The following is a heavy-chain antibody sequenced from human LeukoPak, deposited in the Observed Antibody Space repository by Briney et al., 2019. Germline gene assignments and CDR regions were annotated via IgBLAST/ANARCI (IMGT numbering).Heavy chain of an antibody. CDR2: ISSSSSYI. J-gene: IGHJ6*03. CDR3: ARDRIVGATYYYYYMDV. CDR1: GFTFSSYS. Sequence: GGSLRLSCAASGFTFSSYSMNWVRQAPGKGLEWVSSISSSSSYIYYADSVEGRFTISRDNAKNSLYLQMNSLRAEDTAVYYCARDRIVGATYYYYYMDVWGKGTTVTISS. V-gene: IGHV3-21*01. D-gene: IGHD1-26*01.